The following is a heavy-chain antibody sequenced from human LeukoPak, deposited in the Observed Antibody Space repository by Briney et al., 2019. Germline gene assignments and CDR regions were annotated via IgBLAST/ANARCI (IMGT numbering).Heavy chain of an antibody. Sequence: ASVKVSCKASGYTFTSYYMHWVRQAPGQGLEWMGIINPSGGSTSYAQKFQGRVTMTRDMSASTVYMKLSSLRSEDTAVYYCARYPGIAAAGKGNWFDPWGQGTLVTVSS. CDR2: INPSGGST. D-gene: IGHD6-13*01. J-gene: IGHJ5*02. CDR1: GYTFTSYY. V-gene: IGHV1-46*01. CDR3: ARYPGIAAAGKGNWFDP.